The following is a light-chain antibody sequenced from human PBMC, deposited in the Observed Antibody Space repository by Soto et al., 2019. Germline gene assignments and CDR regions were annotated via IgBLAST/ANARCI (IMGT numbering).Light chain of an antibody. Sequence: DIQMTQSPSTLSASVGDRVNITCRASESISTWLAWYQQKPGEAPKFLIYDASSLESGVPSRFSGSGSGTEVTLTISTLQPDDFATYYCQQYKSYSHTFGQGTKLEI. V-gene: IGKV1-5*01. J-gene: IGKJ2*01. CDR3: QQYKSYSHT. CDR1: ESISTW. CDR2: DAS.